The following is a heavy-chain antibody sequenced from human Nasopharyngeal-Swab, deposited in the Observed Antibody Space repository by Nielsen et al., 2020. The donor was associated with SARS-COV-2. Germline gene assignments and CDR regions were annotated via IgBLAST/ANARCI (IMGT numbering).Heavy chain of an antibody. D-gene: IGHD5-18*01. Sequence: GESLKISCAASGFTFSSYGMHWVRQAPGQGLGWVAVIWYDGSNKYYADSVKGRFTISRDNSKKTLYLQMNSLGAEDTAVYYCARNTAMALFYYYYDMDVWGKGTTVTVSS. CDR2: IWYDGSNK. CDR1: GFTFSSYG. V-gene: IGHV3-33*01. J-gene: IGHJ6*03. CDR3: ARNTAMALFYYYYDMDV.